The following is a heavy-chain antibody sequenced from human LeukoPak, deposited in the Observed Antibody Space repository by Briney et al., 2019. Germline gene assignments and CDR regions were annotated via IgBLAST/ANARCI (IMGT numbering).Heavy chain of an antibody. CDR2: IYYSGST. CDR1: GGSISSSSYY. D-gene: IGHD1-26*01. J-gene: IGHJ5*02. Sequence: SETLSLTCTVSGGSISSSSYYWGWIRQPPGKGLEWIGSIYYSGSTYYNPSLKSRVTISVDTSKNQLSLKLSSVTAADTAVYYCARGIIVGATWGENYNCFDPWGQGTLVTVSS. V-gene: IGHV4-39*07. CDR3: ARGIIVGATWGENYNCFDP.